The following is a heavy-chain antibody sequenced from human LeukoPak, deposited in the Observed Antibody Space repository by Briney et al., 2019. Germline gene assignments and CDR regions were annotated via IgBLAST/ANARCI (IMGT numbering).Heavy chain of an antibody. CDR1: GYTFTSYG. V-gene: IGHV1-18*01. CDR3: ARDSVDGSGTYYNDSPDY. CDR2: ISAYNGNT. Sequence: ASVNVSCTASGYTFTSYGISWVRQAPGQGLEWMAWISAYNGNTDYAQNLRGRVTMTTDTSTSTAYMELRSLRSDDTAVYYCARDSVDGSGTYYNDSPDYRGQGTLVTVSS. J-gene: IGHJ4*02. D-gene: IGHD3-10*01.